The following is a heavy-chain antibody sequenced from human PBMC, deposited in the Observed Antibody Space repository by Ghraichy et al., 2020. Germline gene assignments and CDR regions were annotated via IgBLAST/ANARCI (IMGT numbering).Heavy chain of an antibody. D-gene: IGHD4-17*01. V-gene: IGHV4-34*01. CDR2: INHRGST. CDR1: GGSFSGYY. CDR3: ARGRYGDRSEYFQY. Sequence: ESLNISCAVYGGSFSGYYWSWIRQPPGKGLEWIGEINHRGSTNYNPSLKSRVTTSVDTSTNQFSLKLSSVTAADTAVYFCARGRYGDRSEYFQYWGQGTLVTVSS. J-gene: IGHJ1*01.